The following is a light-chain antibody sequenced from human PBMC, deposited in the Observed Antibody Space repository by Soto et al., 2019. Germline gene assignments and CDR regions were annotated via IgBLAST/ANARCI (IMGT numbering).Light chain of an antibody. Sequence: SYELTQPLSVSGALGQTARITCGGHNIGGKNVHWYQLNPGQAPVLVIYRDFNRPSGIPERFSGSNSGNTATLAISGAQAEDDADYYCQWWDSSTVVSGGGTKVTVL. CDR2: RDF. CDR3: QWWDSSTVV. CDR1: NIGGKN. J-gene: IGLJ3*02. V-gene: IGLV3-9*01.